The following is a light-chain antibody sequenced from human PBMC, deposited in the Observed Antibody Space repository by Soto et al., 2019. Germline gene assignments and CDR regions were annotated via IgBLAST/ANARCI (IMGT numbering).Light chain of an antibody. CDR2: DVS. CDR3: SSYTSSSTVV. CDR1: SSDVGGYNY. V-gene: IGLV2-14*01. Sequence: QSALTQPASVSGSPGQSIAISCTGTSSDVGGYNYVSWYQQHPGKAPKLMIYDVSYRPSGVSDRFSGSKSGNTASLTISGLQGEDEADYYGSSYTSSSTVVFGGGTKLTVL. J-gene: IGLJ2*01.